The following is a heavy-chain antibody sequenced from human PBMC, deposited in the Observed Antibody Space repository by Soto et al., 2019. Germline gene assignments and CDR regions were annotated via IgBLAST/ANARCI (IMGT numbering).Heavy chain of an antibody. J-gene: IGHJ5*02. CDR3: ARGWGIAAPGPNWFDP. CDR2: INPNSGGT. V-gene: IGHV1-2*02. Sequence: ASVKVSCKASGYSLSGYYLHWVRQAPGQGPEWVGWINPNSGGTKYVQKFQGRVTMTRDTSTSTVYLELSRLRSDDTAVYYCARGWGIAAPGPNWFDPWGQGTLVTVSS. D-gene: IGHD6-13*01. CDR1: GYSLSGYY.